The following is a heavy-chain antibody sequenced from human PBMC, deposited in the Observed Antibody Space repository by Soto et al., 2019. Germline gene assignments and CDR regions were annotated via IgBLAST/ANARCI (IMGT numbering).Heavy chain of an antibody. CDR3: AKAGPYYYYMDV. J-gene: IGHJ6*03. CDR2: ISYDGSNK. CDR1: GFTFSSYG. V-gene: IGHV3-30*18. Sequence: GGSLRLSCAASGFTFSSYGMHWVRQAPGKGLEWVAVISYDGSNKYYADSVKGRFTISRDNSKNTLYLQMNSLRAEDTAVYYCAKAGPYYYYMDVWGKGTTVTVSS.